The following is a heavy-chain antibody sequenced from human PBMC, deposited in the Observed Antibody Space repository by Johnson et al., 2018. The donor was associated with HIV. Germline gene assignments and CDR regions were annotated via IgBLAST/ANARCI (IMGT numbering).Heavy chain of an antibody. CDR1: GFTFDDYA. CDR2: IYSGGNT. J-gene: IGHJ3*02. Sequence: VQLVESGGGLVQPGRSLRLSCAASGFTFDDYAMHWVRQAPGKGLEWVSVIYSGGNTYYADSVKGRFTISRDNSKNPLFLQMNSLRVEDTAVYYCARSGGYPNAFDIWGQGTMVTVSS. CDR3: ARSGGYPNAFDI. D-gene: IGHD6-13*01. V-gene: IGHV3-66*01.